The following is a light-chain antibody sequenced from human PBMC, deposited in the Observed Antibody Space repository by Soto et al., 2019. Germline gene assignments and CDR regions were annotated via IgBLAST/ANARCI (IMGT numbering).Light chain of an antibody. CDR1: QSVSSY. CDR3: QQRGDWPPYT. Sequence: EIVLTQSPATLSLSPGERATLSCRASQSVSSYLAWYQQKPGQAPRLLIYDASNRATGIPARFSGGGSGTDFTLTINSLEPEDFVVYYCQQRGDWPPYTFGQGTKLEIK. CDR2: DAS. J-gene: IGKJ2*01. V-gene: IGKV3-11*01.